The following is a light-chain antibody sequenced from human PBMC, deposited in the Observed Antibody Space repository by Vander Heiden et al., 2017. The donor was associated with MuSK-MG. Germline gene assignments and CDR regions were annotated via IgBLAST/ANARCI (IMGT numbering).Light chain of an antibody. V-gene: IGKV1-39*01. Sequence: DIQMTQSPSSLSGSVGDRVTITCRASQSISTYLNWYQQKPGKAPKLLIYAASSLQSGVPSRFSGSGSGTDFTLTISSRQPEDFATYYCHQTYSTPPLTFGGGTKVEIK. CDR1: QSISTY. CDR3: HQTYSTPPLT. J-gene: IGKJ4*01. CDR2: AAS.